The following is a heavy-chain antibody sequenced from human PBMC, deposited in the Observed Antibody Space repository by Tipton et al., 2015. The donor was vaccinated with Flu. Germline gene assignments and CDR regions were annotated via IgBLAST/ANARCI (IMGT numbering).Heavy chain of an antibody. Sequence: TLSLTCTVSGGSISSYYWSWIRQPPGKGLEWIGYIHYSGSTNYNPSLKSRVTISVDTSKNQFSLKLSSVTAADTAVYYCARDSAAHYGMDAWGQGTTGTVSS. D-gene: IGHD6-13*01. V-gene: IGHV4-59*08. CDR1: GGSISSYY. CDR3: ARDSAAHYGMDA. CDR2: IHYSGST. J-gene: IGHJ6*02.